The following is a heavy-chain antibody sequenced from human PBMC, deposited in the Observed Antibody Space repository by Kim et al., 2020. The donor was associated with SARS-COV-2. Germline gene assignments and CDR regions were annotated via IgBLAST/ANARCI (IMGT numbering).Heavy chain of an antibody. CDR3: ARANPRVAEIEPYYFDS. V-gene: IGHV1-8*01. CDR2: MNPNSGNT. J-gene: IGHJ4*02. CDR1: GYTFISYD. D-gene: IGHD6-19*01. Sequence: ASVKVSCKASGYTFISYDINWVRQATGQGLEWMGWMNPNSGNTGSAQNFQGRVTMTRNTSTGTAYMELSSLRSEDTAVYYCARANPRVAEIEPYYFDSWGQGTLVTVSS.